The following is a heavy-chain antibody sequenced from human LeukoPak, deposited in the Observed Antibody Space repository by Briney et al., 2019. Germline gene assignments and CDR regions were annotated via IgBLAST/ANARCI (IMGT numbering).Heavy chain of an antibody. J-gene: IGHJ1*01. D-gene: IGHD1-26*01. CDR1: GFTFNSYS. CDR2: ISSSSSYI. CDR3: AREAGAVVQH. V-gene: IGHV3-21*01. Sequence: GGSLRLSCAASGFTFNSYSMNWVRQAPGKGLEWVSSISSSSSYIYYADSVKGRFTISRDNAKNSLYLQMNSLRAEDTAEYYCAREAGAVVQHWGQGTLVTVSS.